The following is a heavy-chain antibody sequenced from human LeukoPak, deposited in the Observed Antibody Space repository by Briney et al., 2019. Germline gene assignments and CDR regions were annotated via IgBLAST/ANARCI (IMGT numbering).Heavy chain of an antibody. V-gene: IGHV4-34*01. CDR3: ARPGCSSTSCYSDGWFDP. J-gene: IGHJ5*02. CDR2: XXXSGST. CDR1: GGSFSGYY. Sequence: SETLSLTCAVYGGSFSGYYWSWIRRPPGKGLXXXXXXXXSGSTNYNPSLKSRVTISVDTSKNQFSLKLSSVTAADTAVYYCARPGCSSTSCYSDGWFDPWGQGTLVTVSS. D-gene: IGHD2-2*02.